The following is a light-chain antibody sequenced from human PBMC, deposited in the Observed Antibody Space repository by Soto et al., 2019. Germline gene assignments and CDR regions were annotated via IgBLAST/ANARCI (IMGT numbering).Light chain of an antibody. CDR2: DAS. J-gene: IGKJ1*01. CDR1: QTINRW. V-gene: IGKV1-5*01. CDR3: KQYSSLWK. Sequence: EIPMTQSPGTLSASVGDIGTITCRGSQTINRWLAWYQQKPGKAPQVLIYDASTLESGVPSRFSGSGSGTEFTLTINNLQPDDLATYYCKQYSSLWKFGPGTKVDIK.